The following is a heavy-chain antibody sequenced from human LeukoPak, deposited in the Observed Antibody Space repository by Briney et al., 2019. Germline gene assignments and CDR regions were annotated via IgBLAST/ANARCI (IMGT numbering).Heavy chain of an antibody. D-gene: IGHD4-11*01. CDR1: GFTFSSYA. CDR2: ISSSSSYI. J-gene: IGHJ4*02. V-gene: IGHV3-21*01. Sequence: RGSLRLSCAASGFTFSSYAMSWVRQAPGKGLEWVSSISSSSSYIYYADSVKGRFTISRDNAKNSLYLQMNSLRAEDTAVYYCARDQDATVTTHWGQGTLVTVSS. CDR3: ARDQDATVTTH.